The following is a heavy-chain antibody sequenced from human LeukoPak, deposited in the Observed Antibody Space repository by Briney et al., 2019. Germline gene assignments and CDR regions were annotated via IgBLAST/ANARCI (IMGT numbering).Heavy chain of an antibody. J-gene: IGHJ6*03. CDR2: IYTSGST. CDR3: ARAVAAAGSTGYYMDV. Sequence: PSETLSLTCTISGGSVSDYYWSWIRQPAGKGLEWIGRIYTSGSTNYNPSLKSRVTISVDTSKNQFSLKLSSVTAADTAVYYCARAVAAAGSTGYYMDVWGKGTTVTISS. CDR1: GGSVSDYY. D-gene: IGHD6-13*01. V-gene: IGHV4-4*07.